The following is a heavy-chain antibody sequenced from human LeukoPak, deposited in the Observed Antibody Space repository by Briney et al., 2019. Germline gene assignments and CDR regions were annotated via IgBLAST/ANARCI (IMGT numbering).Heavy chain of an antibody. CDR1: GFTFSRYW. J-gene: IGHJ4*02. V-gene: IGHV3-74*01. Sequence: PGESLRLSCAASGFTFSRYWMHWVRQAPGEGLVWVSRIDEHGTTIDYADSVRDRFTISRDNAKHTLYLHMNSLRAEDTAMYYCARDVGGAASHWGQGSLVTVYS. CDR2: IDEHGTTI. D-gene: IGHD3-16*01. CDR3: ARDVGGAASH.